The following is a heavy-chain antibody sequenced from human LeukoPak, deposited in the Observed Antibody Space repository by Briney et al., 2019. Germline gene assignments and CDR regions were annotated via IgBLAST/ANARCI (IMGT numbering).Heavy chain of an antibody. V-gene: IGHV5-51*01. CDR1: GYSFTTYW. Sequence: GESLKISCKGSGYSFTTYWTGWVRQMPGKGLEWMGIIHPGDSDVRYNPSFQGQVTISADKSSTAYLQWSSLKASDSAMYYCAIGPLLRYFDYWGQGTLVTVSS. CDR2: IHPGDSDV. CDR3: AIGPLLRYFDY. D-gene: IGHD2-15*01. J-gene: IGHJ4*02.